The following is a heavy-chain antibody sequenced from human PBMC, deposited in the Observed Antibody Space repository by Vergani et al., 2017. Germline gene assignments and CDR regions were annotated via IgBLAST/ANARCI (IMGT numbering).Heavy chain of an antibody. V-gene: IGHV1-46*01. CDR2: INPSGGST. D-gene: IGHD2-8*01. Sequence: QVQLVQSGAEVKKPGASVKFSCKASGYTFTSYYMHWVRQAPGQGLEWMGIINPSGGSTSYAQKFQGRVTMTRDTSTSTVYMELSSLRSEDTAVYYCARAYCTNGVCSPLCQHWGQGTLVTVSS. J-gene: IGHJ1*01. CDR1: GYTFTSYY. CDR3: ARAYCTNGVCSPLCQH.